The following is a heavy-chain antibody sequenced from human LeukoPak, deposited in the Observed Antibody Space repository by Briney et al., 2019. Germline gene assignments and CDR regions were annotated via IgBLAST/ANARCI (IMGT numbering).Heavy chain of an antibody. CDR1: GFTFSSYG. J-gene: IGHJ5*02. CDR2: ISYDGSNK. Sequence: GGSLRLSCAASGFTFSSYGMHWVRQAPGKGLEWVAVISYDGSNKYYADSVKGRFTISRDNSKNTLYLQMNSLRAEDTAVYYCASYYDSSGYYLSSANWFDPWGQGTLVTVSS. V-gene: IGHV3-30*19. D-gene: IGHD3-22*01. CDR3: ASYYDSSGYYLSSANWFDP.